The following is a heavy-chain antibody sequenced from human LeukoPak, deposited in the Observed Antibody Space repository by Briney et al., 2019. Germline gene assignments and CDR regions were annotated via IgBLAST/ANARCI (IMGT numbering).Heavy chain of an antibody. CDR3: ARQYTSGWDY. CDR1: GYSISSAYS. J-gene: IGHJ4*02. Sequence: SETLSLTCVVSGYSISSAYSWGWIRQPPGKGLEWIGSIHHTGITHYNPSLKSRVTISLDTATNQFSLKVNSVTAAAAAVYYCARQYTSGWDYWGQGTLVTVSS. D-gene: IGHD6-19*01. CDR2: IHHTGIT. V-gene: IGHV4-38-2*01.